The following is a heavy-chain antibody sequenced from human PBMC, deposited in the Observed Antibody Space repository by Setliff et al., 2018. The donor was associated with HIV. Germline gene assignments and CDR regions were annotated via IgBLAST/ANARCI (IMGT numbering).Heavy chain of an antibody. CDR2: INPNGGST. Sequence: ASVKVSCKASGYTFTDYYLHWVRQAPGQGPEWLGLINPNGGSTIYAQKFEDRLTVTSDTATTTLYMELRSLRFDDTAMYYCASSNWQLVADHWGQGTPVTVSS. V-gene: IGHV1-46*01. J-gene: IGHJ5*02. D-gene: IGHD6-13*01. CDR1: GYTFTDYY. CDR3: ASSNWQLVADH.